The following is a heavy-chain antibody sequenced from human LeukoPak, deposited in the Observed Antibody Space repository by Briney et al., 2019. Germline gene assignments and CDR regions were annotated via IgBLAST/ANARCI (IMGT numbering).Heavy chain of an antibody. CDR1: GFTFSSYS. CDR3: ARQRSTMVRVIDY. D-gene: IGHD3-10*01. Sequence: GGSLRLSCAASGFTFSSYSMNWVRQAPGKGLEWVSSISSSSSYIYYADSVKGRFTISRDNAKNSLYLQMNSLRAEDTAVYYCARQRSTMVRVIDYWGQGTLVTVSS. J-gene: IGHJ4*02. V-gene: IGHV3-21*01. CDR2: ISSSSSYI.